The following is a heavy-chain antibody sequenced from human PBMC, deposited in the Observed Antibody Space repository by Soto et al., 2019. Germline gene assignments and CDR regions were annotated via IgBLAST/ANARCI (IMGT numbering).Heavy chain of an antibody. J-gene: IGHJ5*02. CDR1: GYTFTSYA. D-gene: IGHD3-16*02. CDR2: INAGNGNT. CDR3: ARVLYQEDWFDP. Sequence: ASVKVSCKASGYTFTSYAMHWVRQAPGQRLEWMGWINAGNGNTKYSQKFQGRVTITRDTSASTAYMELSSLRSEDTAVYYCARVLYQEDWFDPWGQGTLVTVSS. V-gene: IGHV1-3*01.